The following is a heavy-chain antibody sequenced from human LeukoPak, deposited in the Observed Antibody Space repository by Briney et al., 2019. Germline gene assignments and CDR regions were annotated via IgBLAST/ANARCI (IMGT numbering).Heavy chain of an antibody. CDR3: ARGGPAAGRFDY. CDR1: GFTFSTFA. V-gene: IGHV3-23*01. Sequence: GGPLRLSCAASGFTFSTFAMIWVRQAPGKGLEWVSGINWNGGSTYYADSVKGRFTISRDNSKNTLYLQMNSLRAEDTAVYYCARGGPAAGRFDYWGQGTLVTVSS. D-gene: IGHD6-13*01. J-gene: IGHJ4*02. CDR2: INWNGGST.